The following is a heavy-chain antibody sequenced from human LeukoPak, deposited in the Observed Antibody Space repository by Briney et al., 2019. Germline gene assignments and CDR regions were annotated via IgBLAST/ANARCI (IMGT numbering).Heavy chain of an antibody. CDR1: GGSFSGYY. Sequence: SETLSLTCAVYGGSFSGYYWSWIRQPPGKGLEWIGEINHSGSTNYNPSLKSRVTISVDTSKNQFSLKLSSVTAADTAVYYCARRRSSSALAGWGQGTLVTVSS. V-gene: IGHV4-34*01. J-gene: IGHJ4*02. CDR3: ARRRSSSALAG. CDR2: INHSGST. D-gene: IGHD6-6*01.